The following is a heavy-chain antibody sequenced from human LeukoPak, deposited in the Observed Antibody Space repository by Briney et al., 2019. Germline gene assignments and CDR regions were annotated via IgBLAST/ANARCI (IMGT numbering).Heavy chain of an antibody. V-gene: IGHV3-30*02. D-gene: IGHD2-8*01. CDR3: ARSVMMYASTYYFHY. J-gene: IGHJ4*02. Sequence: GGSLRLSCAASGFNFSNFGIHWVRQAPGKGLEWVAFMRYDATKKYYADSVKGRFTISRDNSKNTVFLQINSLRADDTSVCYCARSVMMYASTYYFHYWGQGTLVTVSS. CDR2: MRYDATKK. CDR1: GFNFSNFG.